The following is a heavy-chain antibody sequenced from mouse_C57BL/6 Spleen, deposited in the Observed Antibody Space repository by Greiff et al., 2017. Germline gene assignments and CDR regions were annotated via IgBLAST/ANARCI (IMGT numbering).Heavy chain of an antibody. CDR1: GYTFTSYD. J-gene: IGHJ2*01. CDR2: IYPRDGST. CDR3: ARVAGIYYGNYFDY. V-gene: IGHV1-85*01. Sequence: QVQLQPSGPELVKPGASVKLSCKASGYTFTSYDINWVKQRPGQGLEWIGWIYPRDGSTKYNEKFKGKATLTVDTSSSTAYMELHSLTSEDSAVYFCARVAGIYYGNYFDYWGQGTTLTVSS. D-gene: IGHD2-1*01.